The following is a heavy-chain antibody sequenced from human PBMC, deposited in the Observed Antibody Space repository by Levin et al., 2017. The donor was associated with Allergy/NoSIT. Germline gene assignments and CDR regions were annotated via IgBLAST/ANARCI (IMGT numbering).Heavy chain of an antibody. CDR1: GFTFSNAW. CDR2: IKSKTDGGTT. D-gene: IGHD6-19*01. Sequence: PGGSLRLSCAASGFTFSNAWMSWVRQAPGKGLEWVGRIKSKTDGGTTDYAAPVKGRFTISRDDSKNTLYLQMNSLKTEDTAVYYCTTDRYSSGWYGDEDFDYWGHGTLVTVSS. V-gene: IGHV3-15*01. J-gene: IGHJ4*01. CDR3: TTDRYSSGWYGDEDFDY.